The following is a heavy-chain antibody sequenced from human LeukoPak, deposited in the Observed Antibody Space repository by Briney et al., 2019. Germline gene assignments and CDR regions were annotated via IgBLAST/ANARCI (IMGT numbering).Heavy chain of an antibody. J-gene: IGHJ6*02. CDR1: GYTFTSYD. Sequence: ASVRVSCKASGYTFTSYDINWVRQAPGQGLEWRGWMNPNSGNTGYAQKFQGRVTMTRNTSISTAYMELSSLRSEDTAVYYCATLDYYGSGSLYYSFYGMDVWGQGTTVTVSS. D-gene: IGHD3-10*01. CDR3: ATLDYYGSGSLYYSFYGMDV. V-gene: IGHV1-8*01. CDR2: MNPNSGNT.